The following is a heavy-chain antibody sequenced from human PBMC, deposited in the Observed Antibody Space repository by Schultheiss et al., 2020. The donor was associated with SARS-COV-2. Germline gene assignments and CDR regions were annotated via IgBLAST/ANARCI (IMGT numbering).Heavy chain of an antibody. Sequence: SQTLSLTCTVSGGSVSSGSYYWSWIRQPPGTGLEWIGYIYYSGGTNYNPSLKSRVTISVDTSKNQFSLKLSSVTAADTAVYYCARAIAAAGIWFDPWGQGALVTVSS. CDR1: GGSVSSGSYY. D-gene: IGHD6-13*01. CDR3: ARAIAAAGIWFDP. V-gene: IGHV4-61*01. J-gene: IGHJ5*02. CDR2: IYYSGGT.